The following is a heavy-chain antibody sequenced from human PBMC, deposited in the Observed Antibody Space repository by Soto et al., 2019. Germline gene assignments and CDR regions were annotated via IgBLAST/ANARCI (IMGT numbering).Heavy chain of an antibody. D-gene: IGHD5-12*01. CDR3: ASGDEAGSGSSTYYFGY. J-gene: IGHJ4*02. V-gene: IGHV1-18*01. Sequence: ASVKVSCKASGYTFTSYGISWVRQAPGQGLEWMGWISAYNGNTNYAQKLQGRVTRTTDTPTSTAYMELRSLRSDDTPLYYSASGDEAGSGSSTYYFGYWGQGPLVTVSS. CDR1: GYTFTSYG. CDR2: ISAYNGNT.